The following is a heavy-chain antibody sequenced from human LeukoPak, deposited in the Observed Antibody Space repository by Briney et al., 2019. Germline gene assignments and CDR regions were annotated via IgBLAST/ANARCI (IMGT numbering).Heavy chain of an antibody. D-gene: IGHD3-22*01. CDR1: GFTVSSNY. J-gene: IGHJ3*02. V-gene: IGHV3-53*01. CDR2: IYSGGST. CDR3: AKDGGITMIVVEARAFDI. Sequence: PGGSLRLSCAASGFTVSSNYMSWVRQAPGKGLEWVSVIYSGGSTYYADSVKGRFTISRDNSKNTLYLQMNSLRAEDTAVYYCAKDGGITMIVVEARAFDIWGQGTMVTVSS.